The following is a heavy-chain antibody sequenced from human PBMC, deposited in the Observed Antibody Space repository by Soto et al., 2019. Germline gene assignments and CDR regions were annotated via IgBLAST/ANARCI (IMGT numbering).Heavy chain of an antibody. V-gene: IGHV3-23*01. CDR3: AKVQGVRFLEWPMGWFDP. Sequence: PVGSLRLSCAASGFTFSSYAMSWVRQAPGKGLEWVSAISGSGGSTYYADSVKGRFTISRDNSKNTLYPQMNSLRAEDTAVYYCAKVQGVRFLEWPMGWFDPWGQGTLVTVSS. J-gene: IGHJ5*02. CDR1: GFTFSSYA. D-gene: IGHD3-3*01. CDR2: ISGSGGST.